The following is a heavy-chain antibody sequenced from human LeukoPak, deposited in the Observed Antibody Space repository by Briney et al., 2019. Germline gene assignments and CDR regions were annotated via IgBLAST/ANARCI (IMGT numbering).Heavy chain of an antibody. CDR1: GFTFSSYV. Sequence: GGSLRLSCAASGFTFSSYVMSWVRQAPGKGLEWVSAISSTGGATYYADSVKGRFAISRDNSRNTVDLQMNSLRADDTAVYYCAKESPYTSPRNYYFDYWGQGALVTVSS. V-gene: IGHV3-23*01. J-gene: IGHJ4*02. D-gene: IGHD4-11*01. CDR3: AKESPYTSPRNYYFDY. CDR2: ISSTGGAT.